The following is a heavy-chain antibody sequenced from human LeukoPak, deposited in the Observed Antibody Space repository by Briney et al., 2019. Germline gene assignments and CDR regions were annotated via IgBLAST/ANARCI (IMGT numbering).Heavy chain of an antibody. J-gene: IGHJ4*02. CDR2: IYYNGDT. Sequence: SETLSLTCTVSGCSINAYYWSWIRQPPGKGLEWIGYIYYNGDTNCNPSLKSRVTISVDTSKSQFSLKLTSVTTADTAVYYCARAGDYDFWTEQHWGQGTLVTVSS. CDR3: ARAGDYDFWTEQH. D-gene: IGHD3/OR15-3a*01. V-gene: IGHV4-59*01. CDR1: GCSINAYY.